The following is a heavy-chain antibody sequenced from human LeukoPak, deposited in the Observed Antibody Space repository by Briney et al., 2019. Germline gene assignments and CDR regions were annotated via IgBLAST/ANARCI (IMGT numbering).Heavy chain of an antibody. Sequence: ASVKVSCTASGGTFSSYAISWVRQAPGQRLEWMGWINAGNGNTRYSQRFQGRVTIARDTSASTAYMELSSLTSEDTAVYYCARGRWSATTASYYLDFWGQGTLVTVSS. V-gene: IGHV1-3*01. D-gene: IGHD5-24*01. CDR3: ARGRWSATTASYYLDF. CDR1: GGTFSSYA. CDR2: INAGNGNT. J-gene: IGHJ4*02.